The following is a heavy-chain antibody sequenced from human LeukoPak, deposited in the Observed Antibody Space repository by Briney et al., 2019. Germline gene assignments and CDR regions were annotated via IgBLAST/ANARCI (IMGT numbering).Heavy chain of an antibody. CDR3: ARTPRSPRGDYFDY. CDR2: IDWDDDK. V-gene: IGHV2-70*04. Sequence: SGPTLVNPTQTLTLTCTFSGSSLSTSGMRVSWIRQPPGKALEWLARIDWDDDKFYSTSLKTRLTISKDTSKNQVVLTMTNMDPVDTATYYCARTPRSPRGDYFDYWGQGTLVTVSS. D-gene: IGHD3-10*01. J-gene: IGHJ4*02. CDR1: GSSLSTSGMR.